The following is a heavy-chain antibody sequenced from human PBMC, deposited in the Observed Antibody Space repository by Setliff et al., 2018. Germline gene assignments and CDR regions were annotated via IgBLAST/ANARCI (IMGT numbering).Heavy chain of an antibody. V-gene: IGHV4-34*01. J-gene: IGHJ6*03. CDR1: SGSFSGYF. CDR3: ARMSGFLYMDV. D-gene: IGHD3-3*01. Sequence: PSETLSLTCAVYSGSFSGYFWSWIRQPPGKGLEWIGEINHSGSTNYNPSLKSRVTISVDTSKNQFSLKLTSVTAADTAVYYCARMSGFLYMDVWGKGTTVTVSS. CDR2: INHSGST.